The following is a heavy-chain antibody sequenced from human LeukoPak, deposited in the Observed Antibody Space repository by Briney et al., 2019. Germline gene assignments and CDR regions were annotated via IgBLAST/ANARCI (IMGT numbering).Heavy chain of an antibody. CDR2: ISSSSSYI. Sequence: GGSLRLSCAASGFTFSSYSMNWVRQAPGKGLEWVSSISSSSSYIYYADSVKGRFTISRDNAKNLLYLQMNSLRAEDTAVYYCARNPGGYYYMDVWGKGTTVTVSS. V-gene: IGHV3-21*01. CDR1: GFTFSSYS. D-gene: IGHD3-10*01. J-gene: IGHJ6*03. CDR3: ARNPGGYYYMDV.